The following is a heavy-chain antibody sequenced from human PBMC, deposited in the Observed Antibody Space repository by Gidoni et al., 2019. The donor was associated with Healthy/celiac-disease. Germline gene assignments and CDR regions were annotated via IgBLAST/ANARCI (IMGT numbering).Heavy chain of an antibody. Sequence: QVQLVQSGAEVTKPGASVKVSCKASGYSSTGYYMPWVRQAPGQGLEWMGWINPNSGGTNYAQKFQGWVTMTRDTSISTAYMELSRLRSDDTAVYYCARDQSGSYYNAFDIWGQGTMVTVSS. J-gene: IGHJ3*02. CDR2: INPNSGGT. CDR3: ARDQSGSYYNAFDI. D-gene: IGHD1-26*01. V-gene: IGHV1-2*04. CDR1: GYSSTGYY.